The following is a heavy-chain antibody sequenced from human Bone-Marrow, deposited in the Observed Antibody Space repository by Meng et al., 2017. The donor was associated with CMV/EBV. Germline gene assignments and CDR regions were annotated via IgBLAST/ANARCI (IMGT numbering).Heavy chain of an antibody. V-gene: IGHV1-69*10. Sequence: SVKVSCKASGYTFTGYYMHWVRQAPGQGLEWMGGIIPILGTPNYAQTFQGRVTITADKSTSTAYMELSSLRSEDTALYYCAGITYDFWSDSLRGHYYGMDVWGQGTTVTVSS. CDR3: AGITYDFWSDSLRGHYYGMDV. J-gene: IGHJ6*02. D-gene: IGHD3-3*01. CDR1: GYTFTGYY. CDR2: IIPILGTP.